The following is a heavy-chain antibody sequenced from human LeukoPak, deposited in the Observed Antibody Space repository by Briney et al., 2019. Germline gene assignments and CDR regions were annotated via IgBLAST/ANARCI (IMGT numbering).Heavy chain of an antibody. CDR2: ISYDGSNK. CDR1: GFTFSSYA. D-gene: IGHD6-19*01. Sequence: GGSLRLSCAASGFTFSSYAMHWVRQAPGKGLEWVAVISYDGSNKYYADSVKGRFTISRDNAKNSLYLQMNSLRAEDMALYYCAKTPVGSGWYYMDVWGKGTTVTVSS. J-gene: IGHJ6*03. V-gene: IGHV3-30-3*02. CDR3: AKTPVGSGWYYMDV.